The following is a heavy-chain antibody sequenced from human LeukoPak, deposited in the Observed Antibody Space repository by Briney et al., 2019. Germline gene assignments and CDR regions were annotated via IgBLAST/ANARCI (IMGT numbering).Heavy chain of an antibody. D-gene: IGHD6-19*01. Sequence: ASVKVSCKASGGTFSSYAISWVRQATGQGLEWMGWMNPNSGNTGYAQKFQGRVTMTRNTSISTAYMELSSLRSEDTAVYYCARTEPGYSSGWRDFDYWGQGTLVTVSS. CDR2: MNPNSGNT. CDR3: ARTEPGYSSGWRDFDY. CDR1: GGTFSSYA. J-gene: IGHJ4*02. V-gene: IGHV1-8*02.